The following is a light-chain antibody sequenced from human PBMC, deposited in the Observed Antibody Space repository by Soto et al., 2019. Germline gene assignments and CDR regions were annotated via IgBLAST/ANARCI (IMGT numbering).Light chain of an antibody. CDR3: QQYNSYSPRT. CDR1: QSIGNW. Sequence: DVRLTQAPSTFSASVGGRVTITCRVSQSIGNWLAWYQQKPGKAPNLLIYDASTLENGVPSRFSGSASGTDFTLTISSLQPYDFATYYCQQYNSYSPRTFGQGTKVDI. V-gene: IGKV1-5*01. J-gene: IGKJ1*01. CDR2: DAS.